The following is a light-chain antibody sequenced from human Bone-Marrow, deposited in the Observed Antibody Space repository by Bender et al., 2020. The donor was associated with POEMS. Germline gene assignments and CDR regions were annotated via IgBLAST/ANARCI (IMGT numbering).Light chain of an antibody. J-gene: IGLJ3*02. Sequence: SYELTQPPSVSVSPGQTARITCSGDALPKQYAYWYQQRPGQAPVLVIYKDSERPSGIPERFSGSSSGTTVTLTISGVQAEDEADYYCCASAGSSTLVFGGGTKVTVL. CDR1: ALPKQY. CDR3: CASAGSSTLV. V-gene: IGLV3-25*03. CDR2: KDS.